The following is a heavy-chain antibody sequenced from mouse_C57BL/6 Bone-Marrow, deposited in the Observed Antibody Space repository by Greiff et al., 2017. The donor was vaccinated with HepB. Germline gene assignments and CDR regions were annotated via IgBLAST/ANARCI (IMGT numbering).Heavy chain of an antibody. V-gene: IGHV5-9-1*02. CDR1: GFTFSSYA. CDR3: TREADGYYPFNY. CDR2: ISSGGDYI. D-gene: IGHD2-3*01. J-gene: IGHJ2*01. Sequence: EVMLVESGEGLVKPGGSLKLSCAASGFTFSSYAMSWVRQTPEKRLEWVAYISSGGDYIYYADTVKGRFTISRDNARKNLYLQMSSLKSEDTAMYYCTREADGYYPFNYWGQGTTLTVSS.